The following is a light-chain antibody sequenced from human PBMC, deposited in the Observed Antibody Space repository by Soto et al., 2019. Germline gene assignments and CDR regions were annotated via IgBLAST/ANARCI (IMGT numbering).Light chain of an antibody. Sequence: IVLTQSPGTLSLSSGERATLSCRASQSVPSSQLGWYQQKFGRSPRLLIYAASTRATGVPDRFNGSGSETDFTLTNNRLKPEESAVYYCHQYGSTPPFTVGQRTKVETK. CDR2: AAS. V-gene: IGKV3-20*01. CDR1: QSVPSSQ. J-gene: IGKJ2*01. CDR3: HQYGSTPPFT.